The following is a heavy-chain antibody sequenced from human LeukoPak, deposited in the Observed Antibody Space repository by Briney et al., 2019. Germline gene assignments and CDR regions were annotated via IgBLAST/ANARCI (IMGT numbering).Heavy chain of an antibody. D-gene: IGHD2/OR15-2a*01. J-gene: IGHJ3*02. V-gene: IGHV3-48*02. Sequence: GGSLRLSCAASGFTFSSYSMNWVRQAPGKGLEWVSYISSSSSTIYYADSVKGRFTISRDNAKSSLYLQMNSLRDEDTAVYYCARDCNMWRIHDAFDIWGQGTMVTVSS. CDR1: GFTFSSYS. CDR3: ARDCNMWRIHDAFDI. CDR2: ISSSSSTI.